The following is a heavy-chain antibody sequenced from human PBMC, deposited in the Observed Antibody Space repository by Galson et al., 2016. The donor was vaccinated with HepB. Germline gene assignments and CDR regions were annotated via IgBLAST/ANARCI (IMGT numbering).Heavy chain of an antibody. CDR1: EFVFRNYA. V-gene: IGHV3-23*01. CDR3: ARISLEELSGGLVWFDS. J-gene: IGHJ5*01. CDR2: ISGNGDKT. D-gene: IGHD2-8*02. Sequence: SLRLSCAASEFVFRNYAMAWVRQAPGKGLEWVSGISGNGDKTYYAASVKGRFTLSRDNSRNTLHLELKSLRVDDTAVYYCARISLEELSGGLVWFDSWGLGTRVSVSS.